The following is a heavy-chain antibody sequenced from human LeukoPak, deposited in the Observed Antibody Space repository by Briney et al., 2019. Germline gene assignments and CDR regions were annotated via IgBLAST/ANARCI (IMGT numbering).Heavy chain of an antibody. D-gene: IGHD1-26*01. Sequence: PGGSLRLSCAASGFTFSSSAMNWVRQAPGKGLEWVSAISGSGGSTYYADSVKGRFTISRDNSKNTLYLQMNSLRAEDTAVYYCAKDPFRGSPFFLDFWGQGTLVTVSS. V-gene: IGHV3-23*01. CDR2: ISGSGGST. J-gene: IGHJ4*01. CDR1: GFTFSSSA. CDR3: AKDPFRGSPFFLDF.